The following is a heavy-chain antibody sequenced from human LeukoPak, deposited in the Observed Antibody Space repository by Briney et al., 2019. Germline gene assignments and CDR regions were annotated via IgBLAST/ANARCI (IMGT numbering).Heavy chain of an antibody. CDR2: INPNSGGT. D-gene: IGHD3-10*01. V-gene: IGHV1-2*02. J-gene: IGHJ6*02. CDR3: ARAAQTYYYGSGSSGPYGMDV. CDR1: GYTFTGYY. Sequence: ASVKVSCKASGYTFTGYYMHWVRQAPGQGLEWMGWINPNSGGTNYAQKFQGRVTMTRDTSISTAYMELSRLRSDDTAVYYCARAAQTYYYGSGSSGPYGMDVWGQGTTVTVSS.